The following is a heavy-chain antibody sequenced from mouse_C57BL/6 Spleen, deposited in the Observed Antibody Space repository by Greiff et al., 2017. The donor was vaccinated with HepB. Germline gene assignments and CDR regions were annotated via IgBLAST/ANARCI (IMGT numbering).Heavy chain of an antibody. V-gene: IGHV1-7*01. Sequence: QVQLKQSGAELAKPGASVKLSCKASGYTFTSYWMHWVKQRPGQGLEWIGYINPSSGYTKYNQKFKDKATLTADKSSSTAYMQLSSLTYEDSAVYYCASYYYGSSYKWYFDVWGTGTTVTVSS. D-gene: IGHD1-1*01. J-gene: IGHJ1*03. CDR2: INPSSGYT. CDR1: GYTFTSYW. CDR3: ASYYYGSSYKWYFDV.